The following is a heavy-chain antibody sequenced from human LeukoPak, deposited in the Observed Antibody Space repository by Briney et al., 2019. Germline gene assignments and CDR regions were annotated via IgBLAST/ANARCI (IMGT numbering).Heavy chain of an antibody. CDR1: GYTFTSYY. V-gene: IGHV1-69-2*01. D-gene: IGHD2-8*02. CDR3: VTEGYCTSDNCYVH. Sequence: GASVKVSCKASGYTFTSYYMHWVRQAPGQGLEWMGRVDPADGEVAYAEKFQGRVTITADPSRATAYMELASLRSEDTAMYYSVTEGYCTSDNCYVHWGQGTLVTVSS. CDR2: VDPADGEV. J-gene: IGHJ5*02.